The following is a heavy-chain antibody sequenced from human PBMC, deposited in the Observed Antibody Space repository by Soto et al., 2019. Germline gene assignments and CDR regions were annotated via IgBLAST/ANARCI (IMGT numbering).Heavy chain of an antibody. Sequence: PGGSLRLSCAASGFTFSSYGMHWVRQAPGKGLEWVAVISYDGSNKYYADSVKGRFTISRDNSKNTLYLQMNSLRAEDTAVYYCAKSAGVAGTDYYYGMDVWGQGTTVTVS. CDR1: GFTFSSYG. CDR2: ISYDGSNK. J-gene: IGHJ6*02. D-gene: IGHD6-19*01. CDR3: AKSAGVAGTDYYYGMDV. V-gene: IGHV3-30*18.